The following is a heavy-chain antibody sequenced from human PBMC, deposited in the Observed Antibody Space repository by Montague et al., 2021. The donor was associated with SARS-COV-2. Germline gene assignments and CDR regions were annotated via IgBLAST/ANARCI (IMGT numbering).Heavy chain of an antibody. D-gene: IGHD4-17*01. CDR3: ARDPGTVTSSWYFDL. CDR1: GFTVSSYD. Sequence: SLRLSCPASGFTVSSYDLHWVRQATGKGLEWVSAIGTAGDTYYPSSVXXLFTLSRENAKNSLYLQMNSLRAGDTAVYSCARDPGTVTSSWYFDLWGRGTLVTVSS. J-gene: IGHJ2*01. CDR2: IGTAGDT. V-gene: IGHV3-13*01.